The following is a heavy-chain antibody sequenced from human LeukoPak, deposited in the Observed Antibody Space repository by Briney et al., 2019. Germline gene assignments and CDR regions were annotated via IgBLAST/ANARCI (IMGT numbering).Heavy chain of an antibody. D-gene: IGHD2-2*01. CDR2: INPSGGST. CDR3: ARQLSSTSYRDYGMDV. CDR1: GYTFTSYY. V-gene: IGHV1-46*01. J-gene: IGHJ6*02. Sequence: ASVKVSCKASGYTFTSYYIHWVRQAPGQGLEWMGIINPSGGSTSYAQKFQGRVTMTRDTSTSTVYMELSSLRSEDTAVYYCARQLSSTSYRDYGMDVWGQGTTVTVSS.